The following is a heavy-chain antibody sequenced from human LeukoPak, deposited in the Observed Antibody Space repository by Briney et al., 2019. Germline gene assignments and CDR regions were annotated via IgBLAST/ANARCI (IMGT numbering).Heavy chain of an antibody. Sequence: SETLSLTCTVSGGSISSYYWSWIRQPPGKGLEWIGYIYYSGSTNYNPSLKSRVTMSVDTSKNQFSLKLSSVTAADTAVYYCAAEAYCSSTSCYEDVWGKGTTVTISS. CDR1: GGSISSYY. CDR3: AAEAYCSSTSCYEDV. J-gene: IGHJ6*04. CDR2: IYYSGST. V-gene: IGHV4-59*12. D-gene: IGHD2-2*01.